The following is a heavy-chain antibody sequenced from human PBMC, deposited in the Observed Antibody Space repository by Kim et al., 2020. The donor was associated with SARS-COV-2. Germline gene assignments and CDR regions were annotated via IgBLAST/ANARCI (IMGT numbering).Heavy chain of an antibody. J-gene: IGHJ6*02. CDR3: AREGTGRQQLVTTDYYYYYGMDV. Sequence: GGSLRLSCAASGFTFSSYSMNWVRQAPGKGLEWVSFISSSSRYIYYADSVKGRFTISRDNAKNSLYLQMNSLRAEDTAVYYCAREGTGRQQLVTTDYYYYYGMDVWGQGTTVTVSS. V-gene: IGHV3-21*01. D-gene: IGHD6-13*01. CDR2: ISSSSRYI. CDR1: GFTFSSYS.